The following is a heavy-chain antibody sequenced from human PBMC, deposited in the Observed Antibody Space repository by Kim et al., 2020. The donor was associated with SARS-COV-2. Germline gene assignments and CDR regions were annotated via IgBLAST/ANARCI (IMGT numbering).Heavy chain of an antibody. D-gene: IGHD4-17*01. CDR3: ARDRFNDYGDDY. J-gene: IGHJ4*02. CDR2: IWYDGSNK. V-gene: IGHV3-33*01. CDR1: GFTFSSYG. Sequence: GGSLRLSCAASGFTFSSYGMHWVRQAPGKGLEWVAVIWYDGSNKYYADSVKGRFTISRDNSKNTLCLQMNSLRAEDTAVYYCARDRFNDYGDDYWGQGTLVTVSS.